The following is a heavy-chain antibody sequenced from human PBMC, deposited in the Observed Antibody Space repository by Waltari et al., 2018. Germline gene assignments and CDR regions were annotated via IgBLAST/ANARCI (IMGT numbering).Heavy chain of an antibody. CDR2: YCDDGSGT. CDR3: SRSPGGYRRSDY. D-gene: IGHD1-1*01. V-gene: IGHV3-74*01. Sequence: EVRLEESGGGLVQPGGSLRLSCAASGFAFSSYWMHWVRQAPGKGLVWVARYCDDGSGTTYAEPGMGRFTIARDNAKNTVYLEMNSPGAEETAVYYRSRSPGGYRRSDYWGQGTLVTGSS. J-gene: IGHJ4*02. CDR1: GFAFSSYW.